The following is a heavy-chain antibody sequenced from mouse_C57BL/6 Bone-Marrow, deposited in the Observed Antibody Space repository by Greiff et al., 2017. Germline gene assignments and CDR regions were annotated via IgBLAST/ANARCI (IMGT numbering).Heavy chain of an antibody. J-gene: IGHJ2*01. CDR2: IYPGSGNT. D-gene: IGHD1-3*01. V-gene: IGHV1-76*01. CDR1: GYTFTDYY. Sequence: QVQLKESGAELVRPGASVKLSCKASGYTFTDYYINWVKQRPGQGLEWIARIYPGSGNTYYNEKFKGKATLTAEKSSSTAYMQLSSLTSEDSAVYFCARSTNIDNWDQGTTLSVTS. CDR3: ARSTNIDN.